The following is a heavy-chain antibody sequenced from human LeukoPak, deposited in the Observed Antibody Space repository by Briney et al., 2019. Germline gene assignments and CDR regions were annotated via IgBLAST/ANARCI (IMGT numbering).Heavy chain of an antibody. CDR2: ITSSGSTI. D-gene: IGHD6-13*01. Sequence: GGSLRLSCAASGFTFSSYWMSWVRQAPGKGLEWVSSITSSGSTIFYADSVKGRFTVSRDNAKNSLYLQVYSLTVEDTATYYCARLRTGRFSTSWFDYWGQGSLVTVSS. J-gene: IGHJ4*02. CDR3: ARLRTGRFSTSWFDY. V-gene: IGHV3-48*04. CDR1: GFTFSSYW.